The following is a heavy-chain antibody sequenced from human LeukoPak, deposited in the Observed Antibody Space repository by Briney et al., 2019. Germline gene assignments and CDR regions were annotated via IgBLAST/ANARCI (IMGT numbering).Heavy chain of an antibody. CDR2: IYYSGST. V-gene: IGHV4-59*01. J-gene: IGHJ3*02. CDR1: GGSISGYF. Sequence: SETLSLTCTVSGGSISGYFWSWIRQPPGEGLEWIGYIYYSGSTNYNPSLKSRVTISVDTSKNQFSLKLSSVTAADTAVYYCAALGPHYVWGSYRSGGAFDIWGQGTMVTVSS. D-gene: IGHD3-16*02. CDR3: AALGPHYVWGSYRSGGAFDI.